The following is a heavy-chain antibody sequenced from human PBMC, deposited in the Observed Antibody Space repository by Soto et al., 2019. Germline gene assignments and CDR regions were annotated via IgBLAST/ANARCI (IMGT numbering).Heavy chain of an antibody. D-gene: IGHD2-2*01. CDR1: GGSISSYY. V-gene: IGHV4-59*01. CDR2: IYYSGST. J-gene: IGHJ6*03. CDR3: ARVVVVVPAAYYMDV. Sequence: SETLSLTCTVSGGSISSYYWSWIRQPPGKGLEWIGYIYYSGSTNYNPSLKSRVTISVDTSKNQFSLKLSSVTAADTAVYYCARVVVVVPAAYYMDVWGKGTTVTVSS.